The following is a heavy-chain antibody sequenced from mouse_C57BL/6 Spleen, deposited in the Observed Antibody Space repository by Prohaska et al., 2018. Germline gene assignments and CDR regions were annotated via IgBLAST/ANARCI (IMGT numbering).Heavy chain of an antibody. J-gene: IGHJ1*03. Sequence: GAELVKPGASVKLSCKASGYTFTSYWMQWVKQRPGQGLEWIGEIDPSDSYTNYNQKFKGKATLTVDTSSSTAYMQLSSLTSEDSAVYYCARGENWDYVDVWGTGTTVTVSS. CDR2: IDPSDSYT. CDR1: GYTFTSYW. CDR3: ARGENWDYVDV. V-gene: IGHV1-50*01. D-gene: IGHD4-1*01.